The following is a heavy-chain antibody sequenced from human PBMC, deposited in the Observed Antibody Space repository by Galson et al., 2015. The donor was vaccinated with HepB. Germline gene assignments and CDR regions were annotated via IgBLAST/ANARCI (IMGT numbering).Heavy chain of an antibody. J-gene: IGHJ5*02. Sequence: SVKVSCKASGYTFSTYSITWLRQAPGQGLEWMGWISPYNRDTNYARKFQGRVTMTTDTFTSTAYMDLRSLRSDDSAVYYCARGALVGVVGGGQNNWFDPWGQGTLVTVSS. CDR3: ARGALVGVVGGGQNNWFDP. V-gene: IGHV1-18*01. CDR2: ISPYNRDT. D-gene: IGHD2-15*01. CDR1: GYTFSTYS.